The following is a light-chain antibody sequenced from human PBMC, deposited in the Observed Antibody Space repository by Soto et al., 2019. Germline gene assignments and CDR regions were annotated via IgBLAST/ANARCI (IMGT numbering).Light chain of an antibody. CDR3: QFYDSLPLLT. CDR1: HDISNY. V-gene: IGKV1-33*01. Sequence: DIQMTQSPSSLSAYVGDRVTIACQATHDISNYLNWYQQKPGKAPKLLIYDASNLQTGVPSRFSGSGSGTHFTFTISSLQPEDIATYYCQFYDSLPLLTFGGGTKVDIK. J-gene: IGKJ4*01. CDR2: DAS.